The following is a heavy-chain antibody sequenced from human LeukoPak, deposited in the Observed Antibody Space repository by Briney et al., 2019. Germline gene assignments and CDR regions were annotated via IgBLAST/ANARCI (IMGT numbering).Heavy chain of an antibody. J-gene: IGHJ6*03. D-gene: IGHD1-26*01. V-gene: IGHV3-15*01. Sequence: PGGSLRLSCAASGFTFSNAWMSWVRQAPGKGLEWVGRIKSKTDGGTTDYAAPVKGRFTISRDDSKNTLYLQMNSLKTEDTAVYYCTTPLFSGSYFDYYYMDVWGKGTTVTVSS. CDR2: IKSKTDGGTT. CDR3: TTPLFSGSYFDYYYMDV. CDR1: GFTFSNAW.